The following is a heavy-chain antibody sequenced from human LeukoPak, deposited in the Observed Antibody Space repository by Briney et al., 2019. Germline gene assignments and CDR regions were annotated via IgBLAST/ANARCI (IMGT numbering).Heavy chain of an antibody. V-gene: IGHV3-23*01. Sequence: GGSLRLSCTASGFSFSTYGMSRVRQAPGKGLEWVSAISGSGGTTYYADSVKGRFTISRDNSKNTLYLQMNSLRAEDTAVYYCAKGSVRYYYYMDVWGKGTTVTISS. CDR3: AKGSVRYYYYMDV. CDR2: ISGSGGTT. CDR1: GFSFSTYG. D-gene: IGHD3-10*01. J-gene: IGHJ6*03.